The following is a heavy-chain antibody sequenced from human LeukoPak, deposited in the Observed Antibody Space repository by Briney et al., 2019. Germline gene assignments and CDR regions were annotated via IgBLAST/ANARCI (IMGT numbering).Heavy chain of an antibody. J-gene: IGHJ6*02. D-gene: IGHD6-13*01. V-gene: IGHV3-33*01. CDR2: IWYDGSNK. CDR3: ARVGSSLTDSYYGMDV. Sequence: GGSLRLSCAASGFTFSSYGMHWVRQAPGKGLEWVAVIWYDGSNKYYADSVKGRFTISRDNSKNTLYLQMNGLRAEDTAVYYCARVGSSLTDSYYGMDVWGQGTTVTVSS. CDR1: GFTFSSYG.